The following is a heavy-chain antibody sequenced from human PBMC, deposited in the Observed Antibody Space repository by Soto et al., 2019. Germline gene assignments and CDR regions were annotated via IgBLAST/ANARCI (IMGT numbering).Heavy chain of an antibody. V-gene: IGHV4-4*09. CDR2: ISNSGTF. Sequence: LSLTCTGARASISSYYWSWIRQSPENGLEWIGHISNSGTFSSNPSIRGRGTLSVDPSKNQVYLNLRSVTVADTAMYHCARYAFSPGGYHFDFWGQGTLVTVSS. J-gene: IGHJ4*02. CDR3: ARYAFSPGGYHFDF. CDR1: RASISSYY. D-gene: IGHD3-16*01.